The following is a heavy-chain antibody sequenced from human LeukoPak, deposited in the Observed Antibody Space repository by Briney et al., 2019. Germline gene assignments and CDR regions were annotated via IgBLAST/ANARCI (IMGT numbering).Heavy chain of an antibody. Sequence: GGTLRLSCAASGFTFTSYGMTWVRQAPGKGLEWVSAIGGSGGSTYYADSVKGRFTISRDNSKNTLYLQMNSLRAEDTAVYYCGAGINWFDPWGQGTLVTVSS. D-gene: IGHD1-1*01. CDR3: GAGINWFDP. CDR1: GFTFTSYG. J-gene: IGHJ5*02. CDR2: IGGSGGST. V-gene: IGHV3-23*01.